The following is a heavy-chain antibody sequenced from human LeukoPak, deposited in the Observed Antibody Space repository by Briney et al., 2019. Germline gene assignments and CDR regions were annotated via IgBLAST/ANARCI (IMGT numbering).Heavy chain of an antibody. CDR3: ARKHTMVRGVNSLGY. J-gene: IGHJ4*02. V-gene: IGHV1-2*02. CDR2: INPNSGGT. D-gene: IGHD3-10*01. Sequence: ASGKVSCKASGYTFTGYYMHWVRQAPGQGLEWMGWINPNSGGTNYAQKFQGRVTMTRDTSISTAYMELSRLRSDDTAVYYCARKHTMVRGVNSLGYWGQGTLVTVSS. CDR1: GYTFTGYY.